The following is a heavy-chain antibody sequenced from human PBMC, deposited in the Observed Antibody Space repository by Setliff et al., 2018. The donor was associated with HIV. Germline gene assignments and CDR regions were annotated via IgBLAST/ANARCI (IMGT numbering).Heavy chain of an antibody. CDR3: ARSVGIGGNWFDP. J-gene: IGHJ5*02. Sequence: LSLTCAVSGYSVSSGYYWAWIRQAPGKGLQWIGQMYYTGTTDYNPSLSSRVTISQDKSRNQFSLKLTSVTATDTAIYYCARSVGIGGNWFDPWGQGIMVTVSS. CDR1: GYSVSSGYY. V-gene: IGHV4-38-2*01. D-gene: IGHD2-15*01. CDR2: MYYTGTT.